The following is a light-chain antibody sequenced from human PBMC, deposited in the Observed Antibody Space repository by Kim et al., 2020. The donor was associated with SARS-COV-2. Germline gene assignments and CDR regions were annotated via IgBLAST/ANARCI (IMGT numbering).Light chain of an antibody. V-gene: IGKV1-5*01. CDR3: QQYHSESYS. J-gene: IGKJ2*01. CDR1: QSIMRS. Sequence: CASVGDRVTITCPAGQSIMRSLAWYQQKPGKAPNPLVYDAATLGSGVASRSRGSGSGTEFTLPGSTLQPDDFVTYYCQQYHSESYSFGQGTKREI. CDR2: DAA.